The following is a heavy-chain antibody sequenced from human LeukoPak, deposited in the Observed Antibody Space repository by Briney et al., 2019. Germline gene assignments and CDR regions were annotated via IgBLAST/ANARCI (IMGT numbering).Heavy chain of an antibody. Sequence: PGGSLRLSRAAPGFTFSDYWMHWGRQVPGKGLVWVSRINTSGSSTTYADSVKGRFTISRDNAKNTLYLQMDSLRAEDTGVYYCARSNHADDFWGQGTLVTVSS. V-gene: IGHV3-74*03. CDR3: ARSNHADDF. CDR1: GFTFSDYW. J-gene: IGHJ4*02. CDR2: INTSGSST. D-gene: IGHD1-14*01.